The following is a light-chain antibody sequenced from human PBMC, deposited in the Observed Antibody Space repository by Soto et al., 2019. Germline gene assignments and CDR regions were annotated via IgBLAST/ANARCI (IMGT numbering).Light chain of an antibody. CDR3: QTWGTGIRV. Sequence: QLVLTQSPSASASLGASVKLTCTLSSGHSNYAIAWHQQQPEKGPRYLMKLNSDGSHRKGDGFPDRFSGSSSGAERYLTIASLQSEDEADYYCQTWGTGIRVFGTGTKLTVL. CDR1: SGHSNYA. CDR2: LNSDGSH. J-gene: IGLJ1*01. V-gene: IGLV4-69*01.